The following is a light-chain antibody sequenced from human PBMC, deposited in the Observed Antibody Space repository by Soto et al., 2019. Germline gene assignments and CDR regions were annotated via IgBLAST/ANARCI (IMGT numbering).Light chain of an antibody. CDR3: ETWDSNFWV. CDR2: LEGSGTY. CDR1: SGHSSYI. Sequence: QAVVTQSSSASASLGSSVKLTCTLSSGHSSYIIAWHQQQPGKAPRYLMSLEGSGTYNKGSGVPDRFSGSSSGADRYLTISNLQSEDEADYYCETWDSNFWVFGGGTKLTVL. J-gene: IGLJ3*02. V-gene: IGLV4-60*03.